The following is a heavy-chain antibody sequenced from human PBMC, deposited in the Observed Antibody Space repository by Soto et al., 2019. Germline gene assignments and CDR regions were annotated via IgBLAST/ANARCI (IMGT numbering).Heavy chain of an antibody. CDR1: GASVSSSSYF. CDR2: LCYSGST. V-gene: IGHV4-39*01. CDR3: VRHEAATTSAYYGMDL. D-gene: IGHD1-26*01. Sequence: SETLSLTCTVFGASVSSSSYFWGWIRQPPGKGLEWIGSLCYSGSTYYNPSLKSRVIISVDTSKNQFSLKLSSVTAADTAMYYCVRHEAATTSAYYGMDLWGQGTTVTVS. J-gene: IGHJ6*02.